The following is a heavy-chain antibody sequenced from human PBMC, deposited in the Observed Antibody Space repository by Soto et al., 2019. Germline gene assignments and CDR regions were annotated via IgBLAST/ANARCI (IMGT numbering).Heavy chain of an antibody. Sequence: QVQLVQSGAEVKKPGASVKVSCKASGYTFTSYGISWVRQAPGQGLEWMGWISAYNGNTNYAQKLQGRVTMTTDTSTSTAYMERRSLRSDDTAVYYCARAVGRVGYYYYGMDVWGQGTTVTVSS. V-gene: IGHV1-18*01. CDR3: ARAVGRVGYYYYGMDV. CDR2: ISAYNGNT. J-gene: IGHJ6*02. CDR1: GYTFTSYG. D-gene: IGHD1-26*01.